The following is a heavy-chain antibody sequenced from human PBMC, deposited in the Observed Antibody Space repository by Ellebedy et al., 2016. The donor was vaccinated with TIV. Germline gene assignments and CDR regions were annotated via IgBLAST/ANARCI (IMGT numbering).Heavy chain of an antibody. V-gene: IGHV1-8*01. D-gene: IGHD5-18*01. Sequence: ASVKVSCXASGYTFTSYDINWVRQATGQGLEWMGWMNPNSGNTGYAQKFQGRVTMTRNTSISTAYMELSSLRSEDTAVYYCARGSVQLWLGIYYYYYMDVWGKGTTVTVSS. CDR3: ARGSVQLWLGIYYYYYMDV. CDR2: MNPNSGNT. CDR1: GYTFTSYD. J-gene: IGHJ6*03.